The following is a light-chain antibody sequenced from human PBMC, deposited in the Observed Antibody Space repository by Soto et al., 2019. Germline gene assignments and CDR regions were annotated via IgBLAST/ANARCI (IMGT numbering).Light chain of an antibody. CDR2: GNS. CDR1: SSNIGAGYD. CDR3: QSYDSSLSVSVV. Sequence: QSVLTQPPSVSGAPGQRVTISCTGSSSNIGAGYDVHWYQQLPGTAPKLHIYGNSNRPSGVPDRFSGSKSGTSASLAITGLQAEDEADYYCQSYDSSLSVSVVFGGGTKLTVL. V-gene: IGLV1-40*01. J-gene: IGLJ2*01.